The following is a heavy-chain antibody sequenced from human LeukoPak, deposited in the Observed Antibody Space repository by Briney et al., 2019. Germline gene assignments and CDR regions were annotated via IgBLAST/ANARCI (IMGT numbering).Heavy chain of an antibody. CDR1: GLTFSNAW. V-gene: IGHV3-15*01. D-gene: IGHD2-2*01. CDR2: IKSKTDGGTT. J-gene: IGHJ6*03. CDR3: TTGYCSSTSCPYYYYYYYMDV. Sequence: GGSLRLSCAASGLTFSNAWMSWVRQAPGKGLEWVGRIKSKTDGGTTDYAAPVKGRFTISRDDSKNTLYLQMNSLKTEDTAVYYCTTGYCSSTSCPYYYYYYYMDVWGKGTTVTVSS.